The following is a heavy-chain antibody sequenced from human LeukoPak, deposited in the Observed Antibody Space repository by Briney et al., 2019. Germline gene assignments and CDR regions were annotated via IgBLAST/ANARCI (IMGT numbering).Heavy chain of an antibody. CDR3: ARDEYYYDSSGYYSDIGYYYYYMDV. CDR2: ISYDGSNK. Sequence: GGSLRLSCAASGFTFSSYAMHWVRQAPGKGLEWVAVISYDGSNKYYADSVKGRFTISRDNSKNTLYLQMNSLRAEDTAVYYCARDEYYYDSSGYYSDIGYYYYYMDVWGKGTTVTVSS. V-gene: IGHV3-30-3*01. J-gene: IGHJ6*03. D-gene: IGHD3-22*01. CDR1: GFTFSSYA.